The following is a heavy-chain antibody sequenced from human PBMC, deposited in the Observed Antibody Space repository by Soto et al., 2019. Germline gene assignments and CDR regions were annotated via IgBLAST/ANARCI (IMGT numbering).Heavy chain of an antibody. D-gene: IGHD6-19*01. CDR3: ARKKMYSSGWPIDY. Sequence: PSETLSLTCAVYGGSFSGYYWSWIRQPPGKGLEWIGEINHSGSTNYNPSLKSRVTISVDTSKNQFSLKLSSVTAADTAVYYCARKKMYSSGWPIDYWGQGTLVTVSS. CDR1: GGSFSGYY. V-gene: IGHV4-34*01. CDR2: INHSGST. J-gene: IGHJ4*02.